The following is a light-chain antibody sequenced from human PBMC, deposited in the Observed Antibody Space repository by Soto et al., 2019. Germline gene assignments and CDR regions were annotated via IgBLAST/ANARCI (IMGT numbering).Light chain of an antibody. Sequence: QSFLTQPPSVSGSPGQSVTISCTATTTDIDNYYSVSWYQQAPGTAPKLIIYDVNNRPSGSPDRFSGSTSGNTASLNISGLQAEDETDYLCCLYSSNXSLIFGPGTKVXVX. J-gene: IGLJ1*01. CDR1: TTDIDNYYS. CDR2: DVN. CDR3: CLYSSNXSLI. V-gene: IGLV2-18*01.